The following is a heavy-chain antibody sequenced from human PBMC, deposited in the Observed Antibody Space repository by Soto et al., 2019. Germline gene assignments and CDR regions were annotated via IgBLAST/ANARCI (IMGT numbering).Heavy chain of an antibody. Sequence: EVQLLESGGGLVQPGGSLRLSCAASGFTFSSYAMSWDRQAPGKGLESVSAISGSGGSTYYADSVNGRFTISRDNSKNMVYLQMNSLRAEDTAVYHCEKESSGYNYGFYNYFDYWGQGTLVTVSS. D-gene: IGHD5-18*01. CDR2: ISGSGGST. V-gene: IGHV3-23*01. J-gene: IGHJ4*02. CDR1: GFTFSSYA. CDR3: EKESSGYNYGFYNYFDY.